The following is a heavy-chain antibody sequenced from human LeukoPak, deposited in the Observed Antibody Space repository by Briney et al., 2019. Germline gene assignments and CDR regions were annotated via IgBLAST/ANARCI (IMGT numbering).Heavy chain of an antibody. CDR1: GFAFNSYA. CDR2: VSGSGGIT. J-gene: IGHJ4*02. Sequence: GGSLRLSCAASGFAFNSYAMTWVRQAPGKGLEWVSHVSGSGGITYYADSVKGRFTIFRDNSKNTLYLQMNSLRAEDTAVYYCAKTTAGNSSGRNPGWPVDYWGQGTLVTVSS. CDR3: AKTTAGNSSGRNPGWPVDY. D-gene: IGHD6-19*01. V-gene: IGHV3-23*01.